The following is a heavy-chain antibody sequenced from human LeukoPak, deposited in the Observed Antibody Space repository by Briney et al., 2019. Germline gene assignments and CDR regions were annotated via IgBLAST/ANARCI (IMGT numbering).Heavy chain of an antibody. V-gene: IGHV4-59*01. CDR1: GGSISSYY. D-gene: IGHD6-19*01. J-gene: IGHJ4*02. CDR3: ARFFPVAGTFDY. CDR2: IYYSGST. Sequence: ASETLSLTCTVAGGSISSYYWSWIRQPPGKGLEWTGYIYYSGSTNYNPSLKSRVTISVDTSKNQFSLKLSSVTAADTAVYYCARFFPVAGTFDYWGQGTLVTVSS.